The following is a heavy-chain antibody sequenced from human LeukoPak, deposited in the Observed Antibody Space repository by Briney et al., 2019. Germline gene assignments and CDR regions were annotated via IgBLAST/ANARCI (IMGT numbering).Heavy chain of an antibody. CDR2: ISSSSSYI. V-gene: IGHV3-21*01. CDR1: GFTFSSYS. J-gene: IGHJ4*02. D-gene: IGHD2-15*01. Sequence: PGGSLRLSCAASGFTFSSYSMNWVRQAPGKGLEWVSSISSSSSYIYYADSVKGRFTISRDNAKNSLYLQMNSLRAEDTAVYYCATIKRYDTGRSASVGIDHWGQGTLVTVSS. CDR3: ATIKRYDTGRSASVGIDH.